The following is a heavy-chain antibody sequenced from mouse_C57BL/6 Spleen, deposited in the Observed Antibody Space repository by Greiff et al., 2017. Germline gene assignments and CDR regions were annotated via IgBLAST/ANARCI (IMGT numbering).Heavy chain of an antibody. CDR3: ARALYYSNYDFDD. D-gene: IGHD2-5*01. Sequence: VQLQQSGPELVKPGASVKISCKASGYTFTDYYMNWVKQSHGKSLEWIGDINPNNGGTSYNQKFKGKATLTVDKSSSTAYMELRSLTSEDSAVYYCARALYYSNYDFDDWGQGTTLTVSS. J-gene: IGHJ2*01. V-gene: IGHV1-26*01. CDR1: GYTFTDYY. CDR2: INPNNGGT.